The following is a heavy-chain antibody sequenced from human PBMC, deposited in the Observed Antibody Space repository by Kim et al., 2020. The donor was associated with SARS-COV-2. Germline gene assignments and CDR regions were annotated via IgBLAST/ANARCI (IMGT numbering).Heavy chain of an antibody. CDR2: ISAYNGNT. D-gene: IGHD1-7*01. Sequence: ASVKVSCKASGYTFTSYGISWVRQAPGQGLEWMGWISAYNGNTNYAQKLQGRVTMTTDTSTSTAYMELRSLRSDDTAVYYCARVRGDAGTTSSVLDYWGQGTLVTVSS. CDR3: ARVRGDAGTTSSVLDY. CDR1: GYTFTSYG. V-gene: IGHV1-18*01. J-gene: IGHJ4*02.